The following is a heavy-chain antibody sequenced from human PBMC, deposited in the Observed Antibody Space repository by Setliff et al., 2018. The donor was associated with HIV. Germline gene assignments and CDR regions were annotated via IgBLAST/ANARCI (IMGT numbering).Heavy chain of an antibody. Sequence: ASVNVSCKASGYTFTSYGISWVRQAPGQGLEWMGWISTYNADTNYAQNLQGRVTMTTDTSTSTAYMELRSLRSDDTAVYYCARDNRFDYNSGWPLDYWGQGTLVTVSS. V-gene: IGHV1-18*01. CDR1: GYTFTSYG. CDR2: ISTYNADT. J-gene: IGHJ4*02. D-gene: IGHD6-19*01. CDR3: ARDNRFDYNSGWPLDY.